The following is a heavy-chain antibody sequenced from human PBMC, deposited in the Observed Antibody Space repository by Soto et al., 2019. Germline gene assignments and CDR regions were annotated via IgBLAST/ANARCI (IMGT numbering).Heavy chain of an antibody. V-gene: IGHV5-10-1*01. CDR3: AGNRKWGDYYSFYGMDL. CDR1: GYRFTTYW. CDR2: IDPSDSSS. J-gene: IGHJ6*02. Sequence: GASLKISCQGSGYRFTTYWINWVRQMPGKGLEWMGRIDPSDSSSNYSPSFQGHVTISVDKSISTAYLQWSSLQASDTAMYYCAGNRKWGDYYSFYGMDLWGQGTTVTVSS. D-gene: IGHD1-26*01.